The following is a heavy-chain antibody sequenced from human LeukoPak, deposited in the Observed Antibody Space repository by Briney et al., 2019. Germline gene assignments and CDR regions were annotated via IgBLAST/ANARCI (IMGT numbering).Heavy chain of an antibody. D-gene: IGHD4-11*01. Sequence: PSETLSLTCTVSGGSISSYYWSWIRQPAGKGLAWIGRIYTSGSTNYNPSLKSRVTMSVDTSKNQFSLKLSSVTAADTAVYYCARDLPTTVTTGWFDLWGQGTLVTVSS. J-gene: IGHJ5*02. V-gene: IGHV4-4*07. CDR3: ARDLPTTVTTGWFDL. CDR2: IYTSGST. CDR1: GGSISSYY.